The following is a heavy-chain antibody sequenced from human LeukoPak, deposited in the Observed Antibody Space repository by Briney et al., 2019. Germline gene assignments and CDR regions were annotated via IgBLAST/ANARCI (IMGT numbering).Heavy chain of an antibody. CDR3: ASSGYYYGGYYFDY. CDR2: INHSGST. CDR1: GGSFSGYY. J-gene: IGHJ4*02. Sequence: KPSETLSLTCAVYGGSFSGYYWSWIRQPPGKGLEWIGEINHSGSTNYNPSLKSRVTISVDTSKNQFSLKLRSVTAADTAVYYCASSGYYYGGYYFDYWGQGTLVTVSS. D-gene: IGHD3-22*01. V-gene: IGHV4-34*01.